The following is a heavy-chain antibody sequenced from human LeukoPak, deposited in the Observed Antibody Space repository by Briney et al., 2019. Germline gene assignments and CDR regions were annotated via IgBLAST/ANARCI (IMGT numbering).Heavy chain of an antibody. CDR1: GYTFSSFS. J-gene: IGHJ4*02. V-gene: IGHV3-21*01. CDR3: VRLRRNSDTSGYYYYYDF. D-gene: IGHD3-22*01. CDR2: IGVGSNYI. Sequence: GGSLRLSCVASGYTFSSFSINWVRQAPGKGLEWVSSIGVGSNYIYYADSVRGRFSISRDDARDSLFLQMNSLRAEDTAVYYCVRLRRNSDTSGYYYYYDFWGQGTLVTVSS.